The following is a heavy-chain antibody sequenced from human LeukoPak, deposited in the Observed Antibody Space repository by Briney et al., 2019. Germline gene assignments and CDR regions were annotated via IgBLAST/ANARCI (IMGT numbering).Heavy chain of an antibody. J-gene: IGHJ3*02. CDR2: IYTSGST. Sequence: SQTLSLTCTVSGGSISSGSYYWSWIRQPAGKGLEWIGRIYTSGSTNYNPSLKSRVTISVDTSKNQFSLKLSSATAADTAVYYCAREDYANAFDIWGQGTMVTVSS. CDR3: AREDYANAFDI. D-gene: IGHD4-17*01. V-gene: IGHV4-61*02. CDR1: GGSISSGSYY.